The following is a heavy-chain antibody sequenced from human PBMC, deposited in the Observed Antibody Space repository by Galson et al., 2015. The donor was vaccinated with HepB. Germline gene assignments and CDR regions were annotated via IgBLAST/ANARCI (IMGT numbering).Heavy chain of an antibody. CDR2: ISYDGSNK. D-gene: IGHD2-2*01. J-gene: IGHJ4*02. Sequence: PRLSCAASGFTFSSYAMHWVRQAPGKGLEWVAVISYDGSNKYYADSVKGRFTISRDNSKNTLYLQMNSLRAEDTAVYYCARARHALDYWGQGTLVTVSS. CDR1: GFTFSSYA. V-gene: IGHV3-30-3*01. CDR3: ARARHALDY.